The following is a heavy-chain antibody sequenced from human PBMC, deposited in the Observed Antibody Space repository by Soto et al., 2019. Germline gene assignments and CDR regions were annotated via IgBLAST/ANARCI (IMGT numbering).Heavy chain of an antibody. V-gene: IGHV3-30*09. CDR2: ISYDGSEV. Sequence: QVQLVESGGGVVQPGRSLRLSCAASGFSFSTYAMHWVRQTPGRGLEWVAVISYDGSEVYYADSVKGRFAISKDNSKSTLYLQLNSLRPEDTAVYYCANQTKRVGATTPFDCWGQGTLVSVSS. CDR1: GFSFSTYA. D-gene: IGHD1-26*01. J-gene: IGHJ4*02. CDR3: ANQTKRVGATTPFDC.